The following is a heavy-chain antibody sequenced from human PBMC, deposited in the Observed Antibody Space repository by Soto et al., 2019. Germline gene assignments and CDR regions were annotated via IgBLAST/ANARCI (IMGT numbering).Heavy chain of an antibody. CDR2: IYFTGAT. CDR3: ASIPRRGYSYGIDY. J-gene: IGHJ4*02. CDR1: GASISSGTSY. D-gene: IGHD2-21*02. Sequence: QVQLQKSGPGLVKPSQTLSLTCNVSGASISSGTSYWTWIRQHPGEGLEWIGHIYFTGATYSNPSLRSRLTMSVDTSKNQFSLKLTSVTAADTATYYCASIPRRGYSYGIDYWGQGTLVTVSS. V-gene: IGHV4-31*03.